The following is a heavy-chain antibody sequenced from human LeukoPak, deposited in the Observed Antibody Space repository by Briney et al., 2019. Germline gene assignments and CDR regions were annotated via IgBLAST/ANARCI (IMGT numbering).Heavy chain of an antibody. Sequence: TGGSLRLSCAASGFTVSSNYMSWIRQAPGKGLEWVSIFYSGGYTYYADSVKGRFTISRDNSKNTLYLQMNSLRAEDTAVYYCARGEYYYYYYMDDWGRGTTVTVSS. J-gene: IGHJ6*03. V-gene: IGHV3-66*02. CDR1: GFTVSSNY. CDR2: FYSGGYT. D-gene: IGHD3-10*01. CDR3: ARGEYYYYYYMDD.